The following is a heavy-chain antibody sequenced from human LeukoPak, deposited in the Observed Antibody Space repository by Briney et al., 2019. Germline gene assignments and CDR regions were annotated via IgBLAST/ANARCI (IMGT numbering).Heavy chain of an antibody. Sequence: ASVKVSCKASGYTFTSYGISWVRQAPGQGLEWMGLISAYNGNTNYAQKLQGRVTMTTDTSTSTAYMELRSLRSDDTAVYYCARDLRAAAGQPFDYWGQGTLVTVSS. V-gene: IGHV1-18*01. J-gene: IGHJ4*02. CDR1: GYTFTSYG. CDR3: ARDLRAAAGQPFDY. CDR2: ISAYNGNT. D-gene: IGHD6-13*01.